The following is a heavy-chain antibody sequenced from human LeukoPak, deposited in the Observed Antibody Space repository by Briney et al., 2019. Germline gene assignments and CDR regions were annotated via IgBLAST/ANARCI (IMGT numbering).Heavy chain of an antibody. Sequence: PGGSLRLSCAASRFTFSSYWMNWVRQAPGKGLEWVASINHNGNVNYYVDSVKGRFTISRDNAKNSLYLQMSNLRAEDTAVYFCARGGGLDVWGQGATVTVSS. V-gene: IGHV3-7*03. CDR3: ARGGGLDV. CDR2: INHNGNVN. D-gene: IGHD3-16*01. CDR1: RFTFSSYW. J-gene: IGHJ6*02.